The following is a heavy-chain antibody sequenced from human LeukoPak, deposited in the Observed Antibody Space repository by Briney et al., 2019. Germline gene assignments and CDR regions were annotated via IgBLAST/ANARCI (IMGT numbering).Heavy chain of an antibody. CDR3: ARDYLGYCSGGSRYLFDP. CDR1: GYTFTGYY. CDR2: INPNSGGT. D-gene: IGHD2-15*01. V-gene: IGHV1-2*02. Sequence: GASVKVSCKASGYTFTGYYMHWVRQAPGQGLEWMGWINPNSGGTNYAQKFQGRVTMTRDTSISTAYMELSRLRSDDTAVYYCARDYLGYCSGGSRYLFDPWGQGTLVTVSS. J-gene: IGHJ5*02.